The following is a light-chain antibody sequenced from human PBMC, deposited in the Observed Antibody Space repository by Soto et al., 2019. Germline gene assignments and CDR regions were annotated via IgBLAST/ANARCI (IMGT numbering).Light chain of an antibody. Sequence: QSALTQPASVSGSPGQSITISCTGSSSDVGTYKYVSWYQQHPGEAPKLMIYEVSNRPSGVSDRFSGSKSGNTASLIISGLQAEDEADYYCSSYAGSSNVFGTGTKLTVL. V-gene: IGLV2-14*01. CDR1: SSDVGTYKY. CDR3: SSYAGSSNV. J-gene: IGLJ1*01. CDR2: EVS.